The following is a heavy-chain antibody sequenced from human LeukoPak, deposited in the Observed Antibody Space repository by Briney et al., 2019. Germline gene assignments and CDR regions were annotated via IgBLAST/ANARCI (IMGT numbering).Heavy chain of an antibody. CDR1: GFTFSDYY. CDR3: ARLTDSSWQTFDY. V-gene: IGHV3-11*06. J-gene: IGHJ4*02. D-gene: IGHD6-13*01. CDR2: ISSSSSYI. Sequence: PGGSLRLSCAASGFTFSDYYMSWIRQAPGKGLEWVSSISSSSSYIYYADSVKGRFTISRDNAKNSLYLQMNSLRAEDTAVYYCARLTDSSWQTFDYWGQGTLVTVSS.